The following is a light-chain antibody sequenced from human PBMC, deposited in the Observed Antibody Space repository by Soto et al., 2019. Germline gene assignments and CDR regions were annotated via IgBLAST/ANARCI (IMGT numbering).Light chain of an antibody. CDR3: QQRLNWPPG. Sequence: EIVLTHSPATLSLSPRERATLSCRASQSVSSYLVWYQQKPGQAPRLLIYDASTRATGIPARFSGSRSGTDFTLTISDLEPADFGLYYCQQRLNWPPGFGQGSKVDIK. CDR2: DAS. V-gene: IGKV3-11*01. CDR1: QSVSSY. J-gene: IGKJ1*01.